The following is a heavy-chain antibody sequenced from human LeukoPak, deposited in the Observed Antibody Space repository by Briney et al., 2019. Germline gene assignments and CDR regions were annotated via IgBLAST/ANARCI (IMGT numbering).Heavy chain of an antibody. CDR1: GFTFSSYW. V-gene: IGHV3-7*01. CDR3: AREDLGYCSSTSCYTSDAFDI. D-gene: IGHD2-2*02. J-gene: IGHJ3*02. CDR2: IKQDGREK. Sequence: PGGSLRLSCAASGFTFSSYWMSWVRQAPGKGLEWVANIKQDGREKYYVDSVKGRFTISRDNAKNSLYLQMNSQRAEDTAVYYCAREDLGYCSSTSCYTSDAFDIWGQGTMVTVSS.